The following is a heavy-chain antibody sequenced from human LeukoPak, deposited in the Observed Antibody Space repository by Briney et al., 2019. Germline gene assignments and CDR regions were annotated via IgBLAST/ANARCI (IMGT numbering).Heavy chain of an antibody. Sequence: GGSLRLSCAASGFPFSSYSMTWARQAPGKGLEWVANIKPDGTTKFYVDSVKGRFTISRDNALNSLYLQMNSLRAEDTAIYYCARSIPYGTTWYGRSDYWGQGTLVTVSS. CDR1: GFPFSSYS. J-gene: IGHJ4*02. CDR3: ARSIPYGTTWYGRSDY. D-gene: IGHD6-13*01. V-gene: IGHV3-7*03. CDR2: IKPDGTTK.